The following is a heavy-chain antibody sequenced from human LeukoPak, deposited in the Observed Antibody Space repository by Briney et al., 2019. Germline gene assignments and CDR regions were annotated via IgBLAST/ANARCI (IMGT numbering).Heavy chain of an antibody. CDR3: AREPIISSSIDYFDY. J-gene: IGHJ4*02. CDR1: GYTFTNYD. Sequence: GASVKVSCKASGYTFTNYDIKWERQAPGQRLEWMGWMNPNSGNTGYEQKFQGRVTMTRNTFISTAYMELSSLSSEDTAVYYCAREPIISSSIDYFDYWGQGTLVTVSS. V-gene: IGHV1-8*01. D-gene: IGHD6-6*01. CDR2: MNPNSGNT.